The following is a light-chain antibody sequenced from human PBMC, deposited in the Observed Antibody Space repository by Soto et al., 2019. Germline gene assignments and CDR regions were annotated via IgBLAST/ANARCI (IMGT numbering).Light chain of an antibody. Sequence: IVLTQSPGTLSLTPGERATLSCRASQSVSSSYLAWYQQKPVQATRLLIYGASSRATGIPDRFSGSGSGTDFTLTISRLEPEDAAVYYCQQYGSSPPFTFGPGTRVDIK. CDR2: GAS. CDR1: QSVSSSY. V-gene: IGKV3-20*01. J-gene: IGKJ3*01. CDR3: QQYGSSPPFT.